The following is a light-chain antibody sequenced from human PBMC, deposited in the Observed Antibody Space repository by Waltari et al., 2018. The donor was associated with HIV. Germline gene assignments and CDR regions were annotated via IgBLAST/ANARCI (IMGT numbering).Light chain of an antibody. CDR2: TPS. Sequence: DIQMTQSPSSLSASVGDRVTITCRASQGISNSLAWYQQKPGKAPKLLLYTPSRLESGVPSRFSGSGSGTDYTLTIGTLQPEDFATYYCQQYYSTPTFGQGTKVEIK. V-gene: IGKV1-NL1*01. J-gene: IGKJ1*01. CDR3: QQYYSTPT. CDR1: QGISNS.